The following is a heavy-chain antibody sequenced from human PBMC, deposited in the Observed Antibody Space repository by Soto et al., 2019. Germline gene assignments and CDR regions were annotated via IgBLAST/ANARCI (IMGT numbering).Heavy chain of an antibody. CDR2: INAGNGNT. D-gene: IGHD6-19*01. J-gene: IGHJ4*02. CDR3: ARAPYSSGLYYFDY. Sequence: ASVKVSCKAPGDTFTNYAMHWVRQAPGQRLEWMGWINAGNGNTKYSQKFQGRVTITRDTSASIAYMELSSLRSEDTAVYYCARAPYSSGLYYFDYWGQGTLVTVSS. V-gene: IGHV1-3*01. CDR1: GDTFTNYA.